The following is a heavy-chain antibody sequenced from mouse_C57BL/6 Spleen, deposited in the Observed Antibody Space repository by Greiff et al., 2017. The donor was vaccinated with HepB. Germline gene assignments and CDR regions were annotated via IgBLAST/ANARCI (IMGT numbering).Heavy chain of an antibody. J-gene: IGHJ2*01. Sequence: DVMLVESGEGLVKPGGSLKLSCAASGFTFSSYAMSWVRQTPEKRLAWVAYISSGGDYIYSADTVKGRFTISRDNARNTLYLHMSSLKSEDTAMYYCTRVSYYYGSSYFDYWGQGTTLTVSS. CDR1: GFTFSSYA. D-gene: IGHD1-1*01. CDR3: TRVSYYYGSSYFDY. CDR2: ISSGGDYI. V-gene: IGHV5-9-1*02.